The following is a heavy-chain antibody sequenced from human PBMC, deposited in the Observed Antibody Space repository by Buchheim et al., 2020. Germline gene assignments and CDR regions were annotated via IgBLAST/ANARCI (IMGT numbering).Heavy chain of an antibody. V-gene: IGHV3-30*18. D-gene: IGHD1-26*01. CDR3: AKDLRSGGEEDY. CDR2: ITYDGSNK. Sequence: QVQLVESGGGVVQPGRSLRLSCAASGFTFSSYCMHWVRQAPGKGLEWVAVITYDGSNKYYADSVKGRFTISRDNSKNTLYLQMNSLRAEDTDVYYCAKDLRSGGEEDYWG. J-gene: IGHJ4*01. CDR1: GFTFSSYC.